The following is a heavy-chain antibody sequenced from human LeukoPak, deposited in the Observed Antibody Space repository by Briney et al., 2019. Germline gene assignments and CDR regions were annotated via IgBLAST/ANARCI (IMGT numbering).Heavy chain of an antibody. D-gene: IGHD3-10*01. J-gene: IGHJ6*03. Sequence: GGSLRLSCAASGFTVSSNYMSWVRQAPGKGLEWVSVIYSGGSTYYADSVKGRFTISSDNSRNTLYLQMNSLRAEDTAVYYCASGSVSYRTPYYYMDVWGKGTTVTVSS. CDR3: ASGSVSYRTPYYYMDV. CDR2: IYSGGST. V-gene: IGHV3-53*01. CDR1: GFTVSSNY.